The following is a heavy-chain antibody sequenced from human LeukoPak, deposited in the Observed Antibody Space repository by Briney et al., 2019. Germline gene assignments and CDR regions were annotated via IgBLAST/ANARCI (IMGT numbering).Heavy chain of an antibody. V-gene: IGHV3-48*01. Sequence: GGSLRLSCAASGFTFSSYSMNWVRQAPGKGLEWVSYISSSSSTIYYADSVKGRFTISRDNSKNTLYLQMNSLKTEDTAVYYCTTESALDYWGQGTLVTVSS. J-gene: IGHJ4*02. CDR1: GFTFSSYS. CDR3: TTESALDY. CDR2: ISSSSSTI.